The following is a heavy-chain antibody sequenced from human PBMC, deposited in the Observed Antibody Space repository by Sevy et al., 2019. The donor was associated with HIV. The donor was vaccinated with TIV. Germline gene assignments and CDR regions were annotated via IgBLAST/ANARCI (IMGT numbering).Heavy chain of an antibody. CDR2: ISYDGSNK. D-gene: IGHD3-16*02. J-gene: IGHJ6*02. Sequence: GGSLRLSCAASGFTFNNYGMHWVRQAPGKGLEWVAVISYDGSNKYYADSVKGRFTMSRDNSKNIYLRMNSLRAEDTAVYFCAKAVYRDNYYSGMDVWGQGTTVTVSS. V-gene: IGHV3-30*18. CDR3: AKAVYRDNYYSGMDV. CDR1: GFTFNNYG.